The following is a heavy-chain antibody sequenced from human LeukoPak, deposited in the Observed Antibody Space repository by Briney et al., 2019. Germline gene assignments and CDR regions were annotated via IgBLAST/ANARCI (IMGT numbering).Heavy chain of an antibody. Sequence: PGGSLRLSCAASGFTVSSKDMSWVRQAPGKGLEWVSINYSGGKTYYADSVKGRFTISRDNSKNTLYLQMNSLRGEDTAVYYCAGFASGTYTDAFDVWGQGTMVTVPS. J-gene: IGHJ3*01. CDR2: NYSGGKT. CDR3: AGFASGTYTDAFDV. CDR1: GFTVSSKD. D-gene: IGHD3-10*01. V-gene: IGHV3-53*01.